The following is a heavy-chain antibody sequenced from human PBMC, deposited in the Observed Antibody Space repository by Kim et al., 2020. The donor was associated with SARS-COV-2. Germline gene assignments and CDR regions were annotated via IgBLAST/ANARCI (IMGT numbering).Heavy chain of an antibody. CDR1: GYTFAAYG. J-gene: IGHJ6*02. Sequence: ASVKVSCKASGYTFAAYGISWVRQARGQGLEWMGGIGAYNGMSDYGQTFHDRITMTTDISSTTAYLEVRSLRSDDTAIYYCARGGRGDHFYNGMDVWGQGTAVIVPS. CDR3: ARGGRGDHFYNGMDV. D-gene: IGHD2-21*02. V-gene: IGHV1-18*01. CDR2: IGAYNGMS.